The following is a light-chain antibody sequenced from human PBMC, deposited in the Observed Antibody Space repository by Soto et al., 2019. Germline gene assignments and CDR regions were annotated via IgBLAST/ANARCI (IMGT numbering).Light chain of an antibody. V-gene: IGLV2-8*01. Sequence: QSVLTQPPSASGSPGQSVTISCTGTSSDVGGYDFVSWFQQHPGKAPKLMIYEVTKRPSGVPDRSSGSKSGNTASLTVSGLQAEDEADYYCSSYAGSDNLRVFGGGTQLTVL. CDR2: EVT. CDR3: SSYAGSDNLRV. J-gene: IGLJ2*01. CDR1: SSDVGGYDF.